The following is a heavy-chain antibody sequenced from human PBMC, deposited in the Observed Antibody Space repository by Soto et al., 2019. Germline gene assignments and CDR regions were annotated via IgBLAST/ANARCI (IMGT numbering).Heavy chain of an antibody. CDR3: ARVRYYYDSSGYYSHYYYYGMDV. CDR1: GGSISSGGYY. J-gene: IGHJ6*02. Sequence: SETLSLTCTVSGGSISSGGYYWSWIRQHPGKGLEWIGYIYYSGSTYYNPSLKSRVTISVDTSKNQFSLKLSSVTAADTAVYYCARVRYYYDSSGYYSHYYYYGMDVWGQGTTVTVSS. CDR2: IYYSGST. D-gene: IGHD3-22*01. V-gene: IGHV4-31*03.